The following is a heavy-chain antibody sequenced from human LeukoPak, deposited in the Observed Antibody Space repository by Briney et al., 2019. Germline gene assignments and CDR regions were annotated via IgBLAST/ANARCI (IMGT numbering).Heavy chain of an antibody. J-gene: IGHJ6*03. Sequence: GGSLRLSCEASGFTFSSYWMSWVRQAPGKGLEWVANIKKDGSDKYYVDSVKGRFTISRDNAENSLYLQMNSLRAEDTAIYYCARDLESLGVTLVSYFYYYMDVWGKGTTVTVSS. D-gene: IGHD3-3*01. V-gene: IGHV3-7*01. CDR3: ARDLESLGVTLVSYFYYYMDV. CDR2: IKKDGSDK. CDR1: GFTFSSYW.